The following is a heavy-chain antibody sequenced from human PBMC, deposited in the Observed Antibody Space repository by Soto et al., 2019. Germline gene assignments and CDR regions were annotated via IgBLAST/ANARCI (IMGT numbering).Heavy chain of an antibody. CDR3: GRGGYFYDSSGYPEALDI. CDR2: IYYSGST. D-gene: IGHD3-22*01. V-gene: IGHV4-59*01. Sequence: SENLSLTCTVSGGSISSNYWSWIRQPPGKGLEWIGYIYYSGSTKYNPSLKSRVTISVDTSKNQLSLKLSSVTAADTAVYYCGRGGYFYDSSGYPEALDIWGQGTMVTVSS. CDR1: GGSISSNY. J-gene: IGHJ3*02.